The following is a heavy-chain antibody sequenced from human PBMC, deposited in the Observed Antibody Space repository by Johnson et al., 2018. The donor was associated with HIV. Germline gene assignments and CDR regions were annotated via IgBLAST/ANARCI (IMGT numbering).Heavy chain of an antibody. CDR2: INSFGSST. CDR1: GFTFDDYA. Sequence: VQLVESGGGVVRPGGSLRLSCAAAGFTFDDYAMHWVRQAPGKGLEWVSGINSFGSSTNYADFVKGRFTISRDNAKNTLYLQMNSLRAEDTAVYYCVRAVYSSSSSCAFDMWGQGTVVTVSS. V-gene: IGHV3-20*04. J-gene: IGHJ3*02. CDR3: VRAVYSSSSSCAFDM. D-gene: IGHD6-6*01.